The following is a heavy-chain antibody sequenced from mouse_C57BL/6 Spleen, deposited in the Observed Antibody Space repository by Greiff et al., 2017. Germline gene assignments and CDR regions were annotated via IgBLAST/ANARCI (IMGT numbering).Heavy chain of an antibody. CDR2: IDPSDSYT. Sequence: QVQLQQPGAELVRPGTSVKLSCKASGYTFTSYWMHWVKQRPGQGLEWIGVIDPSDSYTNYNQKFKGKATLTVDTSSSTAYMQLSSLTSEDSAVYYCARPYGSSYYWYFDVWGTGTTVTVSS. CDR1: GYTFTSYW. V-gene: IGHV1-59*01. CDR3: ARPYGSSYYWYFDV. J-gene: IGHJ1*03. D-gene: IGHD1-1*01.